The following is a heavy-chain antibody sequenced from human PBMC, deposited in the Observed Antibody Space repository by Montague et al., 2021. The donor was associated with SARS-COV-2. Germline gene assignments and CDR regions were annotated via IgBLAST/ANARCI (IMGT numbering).Heavy chain of an antibody. CDR3: ARVPYRLLFVPRYYGMDV. CDR2: ISHSGST. V-gene: IGHV4-34*01. Sequence: SETLPLTCAVYGGSLSGYYWSWIRQPPGEGLEWIAEISHSGSTSYNPSLKSRVTISVDTSKNQFSLKLSSATVADTAVYYCARVPYRLLFVPRYYGMDVWGQGTTVTVSS. D-gene: IGHD2-2*01. CDR1: GGSLSGYY. J-gene: IGHJ6*02.